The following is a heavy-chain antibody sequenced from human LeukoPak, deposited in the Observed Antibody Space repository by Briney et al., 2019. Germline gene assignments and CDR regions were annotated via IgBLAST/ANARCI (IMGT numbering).Heavy chain of an antibody. CDR1: GFAFSSYA. V-gene: IGHV3-23*01. J-gene: IGHJ4*02. CDR2: ISGSGGST. CDR3: AKSSAPGIEAAGDLDY. D-gene: IGHD6-13*01. Sequence: GGSLRLSCAASGFAFSSYAMHWVRQAPGKGLEWVSAISGSGGSTYYADSVKGRFTISRDNSKNTLYLQMNRLRAEDTAVYYCAKSSAPGIEAAGDLDYWGQGTLVTVSS.